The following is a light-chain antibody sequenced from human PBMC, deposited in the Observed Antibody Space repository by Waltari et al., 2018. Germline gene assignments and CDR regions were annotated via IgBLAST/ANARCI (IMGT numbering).Light chain of an antibody. V-gene: IGLV2-23*02. CDR1: SSDVSNYHL. CDR2: EVS. Sequence: QSALTQPASVSGSPGPSITIPCTGTSSDVSNYHLVSWYQQHPDKAPKLMIFEVSQRPSGVSDRFSGSKSGNSASLTISGLQADDEADYYCCSYAGRSTWVFGGGTKLTVL. CDR3: CSYAGRSTWV. J-gene: IGLJ3*02.